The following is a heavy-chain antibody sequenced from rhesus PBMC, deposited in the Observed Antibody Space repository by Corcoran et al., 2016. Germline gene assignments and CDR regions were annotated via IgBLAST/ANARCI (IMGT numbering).Heavy chain of an antibody. CDR3: AREYVSGYYYFDY. Sequence: QVTLKESGPALGKPTQTLTLTCTFSGFSLSTSGMGVGWVRQPLGTALEGRASIYWEDDKYSSTSLKSRLTISKDTSKNQVVLTMTNMDPVDTATYYCAREYVSGYYYFDYWGQGVLVTVSS. V-gene: IGHV2S1*01. CDR2: IYWEDDK. CDR1: GFSLSTSGMG. J-gene: IGHJ4*01. D-gene: IGHD3-28*01.